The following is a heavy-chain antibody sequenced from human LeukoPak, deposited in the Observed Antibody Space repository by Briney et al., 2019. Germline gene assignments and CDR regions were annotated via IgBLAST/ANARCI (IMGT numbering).Heavy chain of an antibody. D-gene: IGHD5-12*01. CDR3: ARDSTGATIEHYFDY. J-gene: IGHJ4*02. CDR2: INPNSGGT. Sequence: ASVKVSCKASAYTFTGYYMHWVRQAPGQGLEWMGWINPNSGGTNYARKFQGRVTMTRDTSISTAYMELSRLRSDDTAVYYCARDSTGATIEHYFDYWGQGTLVTVSS. CDR1: AYTFTGYY. V-gene: IGHV1-2*02.